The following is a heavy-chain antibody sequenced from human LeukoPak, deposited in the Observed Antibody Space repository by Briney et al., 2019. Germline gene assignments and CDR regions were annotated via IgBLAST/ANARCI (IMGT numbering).Heavy chain of an antibody. V-gene: IGHV4-34*01. Sequence: SETLSLTCAVYGGSFSGYYWNWLRQPPGKGLEWIGENNHSGTTNYNPSLKSRVTISVDKSKNQFSLRLSAVTAADTAVYHCARGLRLPSRSSPAVPHVWGKGTTVTVSA. CDR3: ARGLRLPSRSSPAVPHV. D-gene: IGHD2-2*01. J-gene: IGHJ6*04. CDR2: NNHSGTT. CDR1: GGSFSGYY.